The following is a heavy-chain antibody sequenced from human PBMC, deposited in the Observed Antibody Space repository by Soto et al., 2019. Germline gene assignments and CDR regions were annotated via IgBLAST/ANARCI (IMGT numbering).Heavy chain of an antibody. D-gene: IGHD1-26*01. CDR1: GGTFSSYA. J-gene: IGHJ6*02. V-gene: IGHV1-69*13. Sequence: ASVKVSCQASGGTFSSYAISWVRQAPGQGLEWMGGIIPIFGTANYAQKFQGRVTITADESTSTAYMELSSLRSEDTAVYYCARSSGGSYSNYYYYGMDVWGQGTTVTVSS. CDR2: IIPIFGTA. CDR3: ARSSGGSYSNYYYYGMDV.